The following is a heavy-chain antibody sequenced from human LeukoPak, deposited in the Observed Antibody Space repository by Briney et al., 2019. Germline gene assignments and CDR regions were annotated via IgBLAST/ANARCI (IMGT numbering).Heavy chain of an antibody. CDR3: AIRVYQLLFREDAFDI. CDR2: MNPNSGNT. J-gene: IGHJ3*02. Sequence: ASVKVSCKASGYTFTSYDINWVRQATGQGLEWVGWMNPNSGNTGYAQKFQGRVTITRNTSISAAYMELSSLRSEDTAVYYCAIRVYQLLFREDAFDIWGQGTMVTVSS. D-gene: IGHD2-2*01. V-gene: IGHV1-8*03. CDR1: GYTFTSYD.